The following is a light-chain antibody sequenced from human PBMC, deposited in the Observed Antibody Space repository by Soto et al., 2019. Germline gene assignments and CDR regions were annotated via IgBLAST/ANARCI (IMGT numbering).Light chain of an antibody. J-gene: IGLJ1*01. CDR3: QVWDSSSVHHV. CDR1: NVRSKT. V-gene: IGLV3-21*02. CDR2: DDS. Sequence: SYQRTQAPSVSVAPDQTAWIPCGGNNVRSKTVHWYHQKPCQAPVLSVYDDSDLPSGTPKRIFCANLGNPGTLTISRVEDGDEADYYCQVWDSSSVHHVFGTGTKVTV.